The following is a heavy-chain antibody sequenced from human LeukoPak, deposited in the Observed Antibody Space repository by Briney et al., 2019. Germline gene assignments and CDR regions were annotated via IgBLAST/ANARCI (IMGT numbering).Heavy chain of an antibody. J-gene: IGHJ4*02. CDR2: ITTYNGNT. V-gene: IGHV1-18*01. Sequence: VASVKVSCKASGYTFTSYGISWVRRAPGQGLEWMGWITTYNGNTNYPQKYQGRVTMTTDTSTSTAYMELRSLRSDDTAVYYCARADLINYYDSSGYYSRFDYWGQGILVTVSS. CDR1: GYTFTSYG. CDR3: ARADLINYYDSSGYYSRFDY. D-gene: IGHD3-22*01.